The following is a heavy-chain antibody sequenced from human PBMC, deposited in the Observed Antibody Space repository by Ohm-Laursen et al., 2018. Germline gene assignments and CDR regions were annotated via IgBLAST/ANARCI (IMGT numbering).Heavy chain of an antibody. D-gene: IGHD2-2*01. CDR2: INPSGGST. CDR1: GYTFTSYY. J-gene: IGHJ6*02. CDR3: ARNRVPAASYYYYGMDV. Sequence: ASVKVSCKASGYTFTSYYMHWVRQAPGQGLEWMGIINPSGGSTSYAQKFQGRVTITADESTSTAYMELSSLRSEDTAVYYCARNRVPAASYYYYGMDVWGQGTTVTVSS. V-gene: IGHV1-46*01.